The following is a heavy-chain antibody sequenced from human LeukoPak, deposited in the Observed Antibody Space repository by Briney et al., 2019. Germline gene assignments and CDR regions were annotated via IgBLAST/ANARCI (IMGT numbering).Heavy chain of an antibody. V-gene: IGHV3-23*01. CDR2: INDSGGSK. D-gene: IGHD2-15*01. CDR1: GFTFSSYV. Sequence: GGSLRLSCAASGFTFSSYVLSWVRQAPGRGLEWVASINDSGGSKYYADSVKGRFTISSDNSNNTLYLQMNSLRAEDTAVYYCAKSVVAATPGYFDYWGQGTLVTVSS. CDR3: AKSVVAATPGYFDY. J-gene: IGHJ4*02.